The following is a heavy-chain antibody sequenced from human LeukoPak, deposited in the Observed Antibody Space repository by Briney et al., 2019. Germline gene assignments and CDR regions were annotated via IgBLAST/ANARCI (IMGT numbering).Heavy chain of an antibody. CDR3: ARHVAAADY. V-gene: IGHV4-61*01. J-gene: IGHJ4*02. Sequence: SETLSLTCTVSGYSISSGYYWSWIRQPPGKGLEWIGYIYYSGSTNYNPSLKSRVTISVDTSKNQFSLKLSSVTAADTAVYYCARHVAAADYWGQGTLVTVSS. CDR1: GYSISSGYY. CDR2: IYYSGST. D-gene: IGHD6-13*01.